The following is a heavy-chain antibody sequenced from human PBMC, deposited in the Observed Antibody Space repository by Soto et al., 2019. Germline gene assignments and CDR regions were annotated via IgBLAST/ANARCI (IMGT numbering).Heavy chain of an antibody. CDR2: INHSGST. CDR1: GGSFSGYY. J-gene: IGHJ4*02. D-gene: IGHD6-13*01. V-gene: IGHV4-34*01. CDR3: AGFIYSSSWYYFDY. Sequence: SETLSLTCAVYGGSFSGYYWSWIRQPPGKGLEWIGEINHSGSTNYNPSLKSRVTISVDTSKNQFSLKLSSVTAADTAVYYCAGFIYSSSWYYFDYWGQGTLVTVS.